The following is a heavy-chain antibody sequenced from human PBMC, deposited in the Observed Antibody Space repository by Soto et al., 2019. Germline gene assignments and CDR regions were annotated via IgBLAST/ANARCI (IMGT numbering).Heavy chain of an antibody. D-gene: IGHD3-22*01. V-gene: IGHV3-53*01. Sequence: ESGGGLIQPGGSLRLSCAASGFTVSSNYMSWVRQAPGKGLEWVSVIYSGGSTYYADSVKGRFTISRDNSKNTLYLQMNSLRAEDTAVYYCARVTYYYDSSGSPAGDDAFDIWGQGTMVTVSS. CDR2: IYSGGST. CDR1: GFTVSSNY. J-gene: IGHJ3*02. CDR3: ARVTYYYDSSGSPAGDDAFDI.